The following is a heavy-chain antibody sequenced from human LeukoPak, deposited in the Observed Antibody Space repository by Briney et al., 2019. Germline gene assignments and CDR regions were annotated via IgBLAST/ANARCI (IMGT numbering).Heavy chain of an antibody. Sequence: SVKVSCKASGGTFSSYAISWVRQAPGQGLEWMGGIIPIFGTANYAQKFQGRVTITADKSTSTAYMELSSLRSEDTAVYYCARVGYSSGCLDYWGRGTLVTVSS. V-gene: IGHV1-69*06. CDR2: IIPIFGTA. D-gene: IGHD6-19*01. CDR1: GGTFSSYA. CDR3: ARVGYSSGCLDY. J-gene: IGHJ4*02.